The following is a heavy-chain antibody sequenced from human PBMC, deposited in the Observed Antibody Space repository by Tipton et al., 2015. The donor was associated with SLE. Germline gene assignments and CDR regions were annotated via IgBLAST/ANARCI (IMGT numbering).Heavy chain of an antibody. D-gene: IGHD3-10*01. CDR2: VYTTGST. J-gene: IGHJ5*02. CDR1: GGSISSHY. Sequence: TLSLTCTVSGGSISSHYWTWIRQPAGQGLEWIGRVYTTGSTNYSPSLQSRVTISVDTSKNQFSLYLDSVTAADTAVYYCARELVTGINWVDPWGQGTLVSISS. CDR3: ARELVTGINWVDP. V-gene: IGHV4-4*07.